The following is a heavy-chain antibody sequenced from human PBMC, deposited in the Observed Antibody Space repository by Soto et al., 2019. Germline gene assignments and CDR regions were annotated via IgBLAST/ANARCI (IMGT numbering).Heavy chain of an antibody. Sequence: EVQLVESGGGLVQPGGSLRLSCAASGFTFSSYSMNWVRQAPGKGLEWVSYISSSSSTIYYADSVKGRFTISRDNAKNSLYLQMNSLRDEDTAVYYCARAITVVKEGYFDYWGQGTLVTVSS. CDR1: GFTFSSYS. V-gene: IGHV3-48*02. D-gene: IGHD2-15*01. CDR3: ARAITVVKEGYFDY. J-gene: IGHJ4*02. CDR2: ISSSSSTI.